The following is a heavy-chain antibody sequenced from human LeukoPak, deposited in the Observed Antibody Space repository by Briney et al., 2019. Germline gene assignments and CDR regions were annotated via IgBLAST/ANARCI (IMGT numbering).Heavy chain of an antibody. V-gene: IGHV1-69*04. D-gene: IGHD3-22*01. CDR3: ARDGAYYYDSSGYYGGGY. CDR2: IIPILGIA. J-gene: IGHJ4*02. Sequence: SVKVSCKASGYTFTSYGISWVRQAPGQGLEWMGRIIPILGIANYAQKFQGRVTITADKSTSTAYMELSSLRSEDTAVYYCARDGAYYYDSSGYYGGGYWGQGTLVTVSS. CDR1: GYTFTSYG.